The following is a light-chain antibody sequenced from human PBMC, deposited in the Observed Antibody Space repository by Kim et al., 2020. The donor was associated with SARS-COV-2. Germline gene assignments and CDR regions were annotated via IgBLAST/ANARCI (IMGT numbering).Light chain of an antibody. CDR3: SSRDTTNSHVV. CDR1: RLKTSY. V-gene: IGLV3-19*01. Sequence: ALRQPVKITCHGDRLKTSYATWYQQKPGQAPVLVLYGKDNRPSGIPDRFSGSSSSNTGSLTITGALAEDEADYYCSSRDTTNSHVVFGGGTQLTVL. CDR2: GKD. J-gene: IGLJ2*01.